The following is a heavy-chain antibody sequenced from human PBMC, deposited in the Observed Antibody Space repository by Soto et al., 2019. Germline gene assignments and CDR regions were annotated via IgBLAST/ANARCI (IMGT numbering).Heavy chain of an antibody. CDR3: AKRDYDQRSARHYYYSFDI. D-gene: IGHD3-3*01. J-gene: IGHJ4*02. CDR2: ISGSGGST. CDR1: GFTFTNYA. Sequence: EVQLLESGGGLVQPGGSLRLSCAASGFTFTNYAMSWVRQAPGKGLEWVSGISGSGGSTYHADSVKGRFTISRDNSRNTVNLLSNRLTVEDTAVYFCAKRDYDQRSARHYYYSFDIWGQGTQVTVSS. V-gene: IGHV3-23*01.